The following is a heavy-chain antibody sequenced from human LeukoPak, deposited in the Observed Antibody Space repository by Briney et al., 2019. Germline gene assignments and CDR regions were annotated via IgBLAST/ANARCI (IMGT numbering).Heavy chain of an antibody. Sequence: SETLSLTCTVSGDPISGYYWNWIRQPAGKGLEWIGRMYSSGSTKYNPSLKSRVTMSLDTSNNQFSLRLSSVTAADTAVYYCARGREEGYYYGSGMNWFDPWGQGTLVTVSS. D-gene: IGHD3-10*01. CDR1: GDPISGYY. CDR2: MYSSGST. CDR3: ARGREEGYYYGSGMNWFDP. J-gene: IGHJ5*02. V-gene: IGHV4-4*07.